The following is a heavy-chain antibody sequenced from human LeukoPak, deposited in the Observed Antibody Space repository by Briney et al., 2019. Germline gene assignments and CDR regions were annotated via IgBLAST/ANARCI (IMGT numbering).Heavy chain of an antibody. CDR2: IYYSGST. CDR3: ARDPRSYGKYYFDY. D-gene: IGHD5-18*01. CDR1: GGSISSGDYY. V-gene: IGHV4-30-4*01. J-gene: IGHJ4*02. Sequence: PSQTLSLTCTVSGGSISSGDYYWNWLRQPPGKGLEWIGYIYYSGSTYYNPSLKSRVTISLDTSKNQFSLKLSSVTAADTAVYYCARDPRSYGKYYFDYWGQGTLVTVSS.